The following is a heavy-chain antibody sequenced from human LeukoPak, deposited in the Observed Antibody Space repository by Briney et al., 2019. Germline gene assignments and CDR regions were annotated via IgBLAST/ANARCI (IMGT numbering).Heavy chain of an antibody. Sequence: GGSLRLSCAASGFAFSSYAIHWVRQAPGKGLEWVAFISYDGSDKRYAEPVKGRITISRDNSKRTLCLQVNSLRTEDTAVYYCARDLSERYSIDYWGQGTLVTVSS. D-gene: IGHD1-14*01. CDR1: GFAFSSYA. J-gene: IGHJ4*02. CDR2: ISYDGSDK. CDR3: ARDLSERYSIDY. V-gene: IGHV3-30-3*01.